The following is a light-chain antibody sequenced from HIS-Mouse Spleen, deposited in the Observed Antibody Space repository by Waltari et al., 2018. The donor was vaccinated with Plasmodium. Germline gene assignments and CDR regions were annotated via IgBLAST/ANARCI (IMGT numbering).Light chain of an antibody. CDR2: GAS. J-gene: IGKJ1*01. CDR1: QSVSSN. CDR3: QQYNNWPPWT. V-gene: IGKV3-15*01. Sequence: EIVMTQSPATLSVSPGERATLSCRTSQSVSSNLAWYQQKPGQAPRRLIYGASTRATGIPARFSGSGSGPEFTLTISSMQSEDFAVYYCQQYNNWPPWTFGQGTKVEIK.